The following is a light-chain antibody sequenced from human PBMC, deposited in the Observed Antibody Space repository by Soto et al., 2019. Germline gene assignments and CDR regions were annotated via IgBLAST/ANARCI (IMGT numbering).Light chain of an antibody. CDR1: QSISSN. CDR2: GAS. Sequence: EIVMTQSPATLSVSPGERATLSCRASQSISSNLAWYQQKPGQAPRLLIYGASTRATEIPDRFSGSGSGTEFTLTISSLQSEDFEIYYCQQYSSWPPYTFGQGTKLEIK. J-gene: IGKJ2*01. V-gene: IGKV3-15*01. CDR3: QQYSSWPPYT.